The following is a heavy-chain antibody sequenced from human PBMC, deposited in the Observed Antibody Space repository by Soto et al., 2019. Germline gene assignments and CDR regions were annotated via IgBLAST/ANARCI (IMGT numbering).Heavy chain of an antibody. CDR2: LSGSGGDT. D-gene: IGHD3-16*02. Sequence: GSLRLSCVASGXTVSSFAMTWVRQAPGKGLEWVSTLSGSGGDTYYADSVNGRFTISRYKSKNTMYLQMDRLRVEDTAVYYCAKRGGYDYVWKSYRPDYWGQGTLGTVSS. CDR3: AKRGGYDYVWKSYRPDY. CDR1: GXTVSSFA. J-gene: IGHJ4*02. V-gene: IGHV3-23*01.